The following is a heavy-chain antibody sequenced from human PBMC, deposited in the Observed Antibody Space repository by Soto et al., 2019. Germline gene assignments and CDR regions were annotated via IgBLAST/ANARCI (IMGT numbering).Heavy chain of an antibody. CDR1: GGTFSSYA. D-gene: IGHD4-17*01. J-gene: IGHJ5*01. CDR3: ARDRPDYSDGAFDP. V-gene: IGHV1-69*13. Sequence: GASVKVSCKASGGTFSSYAISWVRKAPGQGLEWMGDIIDNFGTANYAQKFQGRVTITADESTSTAYMELSSVRSEDTAVYCFARDRPDYSDGAFDPWGQGTLVTVSS. CDR2: IIDNFGTA.